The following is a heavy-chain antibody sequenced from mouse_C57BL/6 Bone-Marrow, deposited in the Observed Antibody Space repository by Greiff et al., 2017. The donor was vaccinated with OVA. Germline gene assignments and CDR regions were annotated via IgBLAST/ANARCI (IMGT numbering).Heavy chain of an antibody. V-gene: IGHV1-50*01. J-gene: IGHJ3*01. CDR3: ASAVFAY. CDR2: IDPSDSYT. CDR1: GYTFTSYW. Sequence: QVQLQQPGAELVKPGASVKLSCKASGYTFTSYWMQWVKQRPGQGLEWIGEIDPSDSYTNYTQKFKGKATMTVDTSSSPAYLQLNSLTSEDAAVYYCASAVFAYWGQGTLVTVSA.